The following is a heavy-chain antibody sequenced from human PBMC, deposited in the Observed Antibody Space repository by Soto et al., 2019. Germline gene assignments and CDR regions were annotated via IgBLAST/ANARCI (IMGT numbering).Heavy chain of an antibody. CDR2: IDPSDSQT. CDR3: ARGDFWSGVYYGMDV. Sequence: GESLKISCEGSRNSFANHWITWVRQMPGKGLEWMGRIDPSDSQTKYSPSFEGHVTISADKSITTAYLQWTSLKASDTAIYYCARGDFWSGVYYGMDVWGQGTTVTVSS. V-gene: IGHV5-10-1*01. J-gene: IGHJ6*02. CDR1: RNSFANHW. D-gene: IGHD3-3*01.